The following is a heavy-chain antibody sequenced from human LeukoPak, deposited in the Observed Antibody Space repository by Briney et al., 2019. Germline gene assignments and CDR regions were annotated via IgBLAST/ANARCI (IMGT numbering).Heavy chain of an antibody. D-gene: IGHD2-2*02. CDR2: IIPIFGTA. CDR1: GGTFSSYA. Sequence: SVKVSCKASGGTFSSYAISWVRQAPGQGLEWMGGIIPIFGTANYAQKFQGRVTITADESTSTAYMELSSLRSEDTAVYYCAVVVPAAITGLVPLHFDPWGQGTLVTVSS. CDR3: AVVVPAAITGLVPLHFDP. V-gene: IGHV1-69*13. J-gene: IGHJ5*02.